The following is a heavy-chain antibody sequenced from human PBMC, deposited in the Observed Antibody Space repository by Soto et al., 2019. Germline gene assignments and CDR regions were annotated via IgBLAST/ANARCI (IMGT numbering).Heavy chain of an antibody. V-gene: IGHV4-31*01. CDR2: IYYSGTT. CDR1: GVSISSGGGYY. Sequence: QVQLQESGPGLVKPSQTLSLTCTVSGVSISSGGGYYWSWVRQHPGKGLEWIGYIYYSGTTYYNPSLKSPVTISVDTSKNQFSRNLSSVTAADTAVYSCARARSLVGNFDYWCQGALVTVSS. CDR3: ARARSLVGNFDY. D-gene: IGHD6-6*01. J-gene: IGHJ4*02.